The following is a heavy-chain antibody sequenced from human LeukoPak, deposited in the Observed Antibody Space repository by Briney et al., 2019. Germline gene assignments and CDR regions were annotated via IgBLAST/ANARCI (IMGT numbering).Heavy chain of an antibody. CDR2: ISYDGSNK. D-gene: IGHD3-3*01. V-gene: IGHV3-30*18. CDR3: AKEPRFLEWLPNYFDY. CDR1: GFTFSSYG. J-gene: IGHJ4*02. Sequence: AGGSLRLSCAASGFTFSSYGMHWVRQAPGKGLEWVAVISYDGSNKYYADSVKGRFTISRDNSKNTLYLQMNSLRAEDTAVYYCAKEPRFLEWLPNYFDYWGQGTLVTVSS.